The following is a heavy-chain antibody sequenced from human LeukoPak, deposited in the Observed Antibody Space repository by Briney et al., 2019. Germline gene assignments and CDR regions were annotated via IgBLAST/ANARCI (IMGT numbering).Heavy chain of an antibody. D-gene: IGHD6-19*01. CDR2: IYLGDSDT. J-gene: IGHJ4*02. CDR1: GYSFTSYW. CDR3: ARSAVYSSGWYYFDY. V-gene: IGHV5-51*01. Sequence: GESLKISCKGSGYSFTSYWSGWGRQMRGKGLEWMGIIYLGDSDTRYSPSFQGQVTISADKSISTAYLQWSSLKASDTAMYYCARSAVYSSGWYYFDYWGQGTLVTVSS.